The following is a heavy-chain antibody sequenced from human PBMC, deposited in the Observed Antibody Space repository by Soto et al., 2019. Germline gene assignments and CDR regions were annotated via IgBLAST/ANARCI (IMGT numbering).Heavy chain of an antibody. V-gene: IGHV1-2*04. J-gene: IGHJ6*02. Sequence: ASVKVSGKASGYSFTDYHIHWVRQAPGQGLEWLGRINPKSGGTSTAQKFQGWVTMTTDTSISTASMELTRLTSDDTAIYYCARGDSTDCSNGVCSFFYNHDMDVWGQGTTVTVSS. CDR1: GYSFTDYH. CDR3: ARGDSTDCSNGVCSFFYNHDMDV. CDR2: INPKSGGT. D-gene: IGHD2-8*01.